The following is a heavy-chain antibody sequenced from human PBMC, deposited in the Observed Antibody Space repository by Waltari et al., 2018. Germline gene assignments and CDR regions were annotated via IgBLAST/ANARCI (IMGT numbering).Heavy chain of an antibody. V-gene: IGHV3-7*03. Sequence: EVQLVESGGGLVQPGGSLRVSCAACTFSFSSYWMAWFRQAPGKGLEWVATIRPDGGENFYVDSVKGRFSISRDNAKNSFYLQMNSLRVEDTAIFYCATMGAGRAPDYWGQGTLVTVSS. CDR1: TFSFSSYW. CDR2: IRPDGGEN. CDR3: ATMGAGRAPDY. D-gene: IGHD3-16*01. J-gene: IGHJ4*02.